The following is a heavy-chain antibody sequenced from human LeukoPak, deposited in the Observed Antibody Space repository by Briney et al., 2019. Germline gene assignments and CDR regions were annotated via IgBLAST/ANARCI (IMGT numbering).Heavy chain of an antibody. CDR3: ARRRYDSGGHHDY. D-gene: IGHD3-22*01. J-gene: IGHJ4*02. CDR2: VSGSGGST. V-gene: IGHV3-23*01. CDR1: GFTFSSYG. Sequence: PGGSLRLSCAASGFTFSSYGMSWVRQAPGKGLEWVSTVSGSGGSTYYADSVKGRFTFSRDNSENTLYLQMNSLRAEDTAIYYCARRRYDSGGHHDYWGQGTLVTVSS.